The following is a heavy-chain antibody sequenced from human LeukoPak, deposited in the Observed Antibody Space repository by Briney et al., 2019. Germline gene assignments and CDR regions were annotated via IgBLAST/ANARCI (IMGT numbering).Heavy chain of an antibody. CDR2: INSGGSGART. CDR3: ARDHGSQHSGAWYVFDY. D-gene: IGHD6-19*01. CDR1: GFTFSSYA. Sequence: TGGSLRLSCAASGFTFSSYAMRWVRQAPGKGLEWVSGINSGGSGARTYYADSVKGRFSISRDNSKNTVFLQMNSLSGDDTAEYFCARDHGSQHSGAWYVFDYWGRGTLVTVSS. J-gene: IGHJ4*02. V-gene: IGHV3-23*01.